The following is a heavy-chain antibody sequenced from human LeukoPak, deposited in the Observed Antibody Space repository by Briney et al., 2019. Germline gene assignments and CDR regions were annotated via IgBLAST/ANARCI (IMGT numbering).Heavy chain of an antibody. CDR2: ISRSISTI. J-gene: IGHJ3*02. Sequence: PGGSLRLSCAASGFTFSDYYMAWIRQAPGKGLEWVSYISRSISTIHYADSVKGRFTISRDNAKNSLYLQMNSLRAEDTAVYYCASIEYSSSHGYAFDIWGQGTMVTVSS. CDR1: GFTFSDYY. V-gene: IGHV3-11*04. CDR3: ASIEYSSSHGYAFDI. D-gene: IGHD6-6*01.